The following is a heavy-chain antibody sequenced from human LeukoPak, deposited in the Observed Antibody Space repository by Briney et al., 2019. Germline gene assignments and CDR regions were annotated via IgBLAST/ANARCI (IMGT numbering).Heavy chain of an antibody. D-gene: IGHD1-7*01. CDR3: AKGITGTTLYEGLDY. CDR1: GFTFSSYA. J-gene: IGHJ4*02. Sequence: GGSLRLSCSASGFTFSSYAMSWVRQAPGKGLEWVSAISGSGGSTYYADSVKGRFTISRDNSKNTLYLQMNSLRAEDKAVYYCAKGITGTTLYEGLDYWGQGTLVTVSS. CDR2: ISGSGGST. V-gene: IGHV3-23*01.